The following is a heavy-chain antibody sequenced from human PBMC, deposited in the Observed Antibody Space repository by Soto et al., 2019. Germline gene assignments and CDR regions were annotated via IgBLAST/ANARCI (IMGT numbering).Heavy chain of an antibody. V-gene: IGHV1-2*04. CDR3: ARGESSGWSSRGASDI. J-gene: IGHJ3*02. CDR1: GYTFTGYY. CDR2: INPNSGGT. Sequence: ASVKVSCKASGYTFTGYYMHWVRQAPGQGLEWMGWINPNSGGTNYAQKFQGWVTMTTDTSISTAYMELRSLRSDDTAVYYCARGESSGWSSRGASDIWGQGTMVTVSS. D-gene: IGHD6-19*01.